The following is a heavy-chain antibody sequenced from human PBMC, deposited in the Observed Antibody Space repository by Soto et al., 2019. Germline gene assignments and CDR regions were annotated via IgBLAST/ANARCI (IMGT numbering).Heavy chain of an antibody. V-gene: IGHV3-30*18. CDR1: GFTFSSYG. J-gene: IGHJ6*02. CDR2: ILYDGSKK. D-gene: IGHD6-19*01. CDR3: VKDGSSGWPYFDDMDV. Sequence: PGGSLRLSCAASGFTFSSYGMHWVRQAPGKGLEWVAVILYDGSKKYYADSVKGRFTISGDNSKNALYLQMSSLRAEDTALYYCVKDGSSGWPYFDDMDVWGRGTTVTVSS.